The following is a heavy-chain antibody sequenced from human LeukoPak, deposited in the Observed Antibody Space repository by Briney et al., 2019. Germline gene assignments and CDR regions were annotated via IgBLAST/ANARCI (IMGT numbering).Heavy chain of an antibody. CDR1: GFTFSSYS. D-gene: IGHD5-12*01. CDR2: ISGSGGST. V-gene: IGHV3-23*01. Sequence: GGSLRLSCAASGFTFSSYSMNWVRQAPGKGLEWVSAISGSGGSTYYADSVKGRFTISRDNSKNTLYLQMNSLRAEDTAVYYCAKGIGSRVDAFDIWGQGTMVTVSS. J-gene: IGHJ3*02. CDR3: AKGIGSRVDAFDI.